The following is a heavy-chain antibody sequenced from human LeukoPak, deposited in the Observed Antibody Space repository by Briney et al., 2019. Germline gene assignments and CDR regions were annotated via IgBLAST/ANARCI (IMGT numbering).Heavy chain of an antibody. V-gene: IGHV3-23*01. CDR1: GFTFSSYA. Sequence: PGGSLRLSCAASGFTFSSYAMSWVRQAPGKGLEWVSAISGSGASTYYADSVKGRFTISRDNSKNTLYLQMNSLRAEDTAVYYCAKSRSSNSWYALNYWGQGTLVTVSS. CDR3: AKSRSSNSWYALNY. D-gene: IGHD6-13*01. CDR2: ISGSGAST. J-gene: IGHJ4*02.